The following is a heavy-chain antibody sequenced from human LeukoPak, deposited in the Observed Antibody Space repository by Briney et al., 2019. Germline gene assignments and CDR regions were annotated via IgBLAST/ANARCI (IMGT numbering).Heavy chain of an antibody. J-gene: IGHJ5*02. CDR3: AREAPYYDILTGYNVNWFDP. D-gene: IGHD3-9*01. V-gene: IGHV4-4*07. CDR1: GGSISSYY. CDR2: IYSSGST. Sequence: PSETLSLTCTVSGGSISSYYWSWIRQPAGKGLEWIGRIYSSGSTNYNPSLKSRVTISVDTSKNQFSLRLNSVTAADTAVYYCAREAPYYDILTGYNVNWFDPWGQGSLVTVSS.